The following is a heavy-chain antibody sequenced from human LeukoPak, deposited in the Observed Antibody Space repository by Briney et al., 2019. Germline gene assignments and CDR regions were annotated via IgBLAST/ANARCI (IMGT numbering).Heavy chain of an antibody. D-gene: IGHD3-22*01. Sequence: GVPLQISCEGSGYGFPNYWIGWVRPMPGKGLEWMAIIYPADSDTRYSPSFQGQVTIIADKSISTAYLQWSSLKASDTAMYYCARCSSDSRGYYYFLEFWGQGTLVTVSS. CDR3: ARCSSDSRGYYYFLEF. CDR2: IYPADSDT. J-gene: IGHJ4*02. V-gene: IGHV5-51*01. CDR1: GYGFPNYW.